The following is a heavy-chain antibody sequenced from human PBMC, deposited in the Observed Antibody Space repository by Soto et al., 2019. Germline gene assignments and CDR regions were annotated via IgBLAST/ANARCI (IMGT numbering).Heavy chain of an antibody. CDR3: ARSNGDYGDY. CDR2: IYYSGST. CDR1: GDSISSYY. J-gene: IGHJ4*02. V-gene: IGHV4-59*01. D-gene: IGHD4-17*01. Sequence: ASETLSLTCTVSGDSISSYYWSWIRQPPGKGLEWIGYIYYSGSTNYNPSLKSRVTISVDTSKNQFSLKLSSVTAADTAVYYCARSNGDYGDYWSEGTQVTVSS.